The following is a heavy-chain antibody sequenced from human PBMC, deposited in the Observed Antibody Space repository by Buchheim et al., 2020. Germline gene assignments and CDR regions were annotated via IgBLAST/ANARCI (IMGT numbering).Heavy chain of an antibody. Sequence: QVQLVQSGAEVKKPGASVKVSCKASGYTFTSYYMHWVRQAPGQGLEWMGIINPSGGSTSYAQKFQGRVTMTRDTSTSTVYMELSSLRSEDTAVYYCARDRRIVVVVAASEVCMDVWGQGTT. J-gene: IGHJ6*02. CDR1: GYTFTSYY. CDR2: INPSGGST. D-gene: IGHD2-15*01. CDR3: ARDRRIVVVVAASEVCMDV. V-gene: IGHV1-46*01.